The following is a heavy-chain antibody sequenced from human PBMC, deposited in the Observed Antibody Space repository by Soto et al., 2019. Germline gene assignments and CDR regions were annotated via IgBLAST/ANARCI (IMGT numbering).Heavy chain of an antibody. CDR3: ARIGSGSYSYYYGMDV. CDR2: IDWDDDK. J-gene: IGHJ6*02. Sequence: SGPTLVNPTQTLTLTCTFSGFSLSTSGMCVSWIRQPPGKALEWLARIDWDDDKYYSTSLKTRLTISKDTSKNQVVLTMTNMDPVDTATYYCARIGSGSYSYYYGMDVWGQGTTVTVSS. V-gene: IGHV2-70*11. D-gene: IGHD1-26*01. CDR1: GFSLSTSGMC.